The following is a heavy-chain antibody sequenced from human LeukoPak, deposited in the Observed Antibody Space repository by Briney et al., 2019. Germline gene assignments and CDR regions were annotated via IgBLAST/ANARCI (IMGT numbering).Heavy chain of an antibody. CDR2: IYHSGST. D-gene: IGHD6-19*01. CDR1: GGSISSSNW. CDR3: ATRIAVAASVGGFDL. Sequence: NPSETLSLTCAVSGGSISSSNWWSWVRQPPGKGLEWIGEIYHSGSTNYNPSLKSRVTISVDKSKNQFSLKLSSVTAADTAVYYCATRIAVAASVGGFDLWGRGTLVTVSS. V-gene: IGHV4-4*02. J-gene: IGHJ2*01.